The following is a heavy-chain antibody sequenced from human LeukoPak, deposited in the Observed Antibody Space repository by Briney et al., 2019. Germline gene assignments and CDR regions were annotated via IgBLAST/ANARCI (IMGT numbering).Heavy chain of an antibody. CDR1: GGSISSGDYY. D-gene: IGHD3-10*01. V-gene: IGHV4-30-4*01. Sequence: SQTLSLTRTVSGGSISSGDYYWSWIRQPPGKGLEWIGYIYYSGSTYYNPSLKSRVTISVDTSKNQFSLKLSSVTAADTAVYYCAREYITYYYGSGSYYSTNNWFDPWGQGTLVTVSS. J-gene: IGHJ5*02. CDR3: AREYITYYYGSGSYYSTNNWFDP. CDR2: IYYSGST.